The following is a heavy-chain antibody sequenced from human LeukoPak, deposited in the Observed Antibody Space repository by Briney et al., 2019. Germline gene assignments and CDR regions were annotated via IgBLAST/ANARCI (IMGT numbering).Heavy chain of an antibody. V-gene: IGHV3-66*03. Sequence: PGGSLRLSCAGSGFSVSNYYMNWVRQAPGKGLEWVSLIRDSGATFYADSVKGRFTISRDNSKNTIYLQMNRLRVEDTAVYFCARDRAVTQVWVEFDSRGQGTQVTVSS. J-gene: IGHJ5*01. CDR2: IRDSGAT. D-gene: IGHD3-16*01. CDR3: ARDRAVTQVWVEFDS. CDR1: GFSVSNYY.